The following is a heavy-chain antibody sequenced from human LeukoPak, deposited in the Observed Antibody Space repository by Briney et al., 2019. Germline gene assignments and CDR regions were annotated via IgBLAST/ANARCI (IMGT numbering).Heavy chain of an antibody. V-gene: IGHV4-59*12. Sequence: SETLSLTCTVSGGSISIYYWSWIRQPPGKGLEWIGYIYYTGSSNYNPSLKSRVTISVDTSKNQFSLKLSSVTAADTAVYYCARGWGRDYDFWSGYYVPKYYYYMDVWGKGTTVTVSS. CDR2: IYYTGSS. CDR3: ARGWGRDYDFWSGYYVPKYYYYMDV. D-gene: IGHD3-3*01. J-gene: IGHJ6*03. CDR1: GGSISIYY.